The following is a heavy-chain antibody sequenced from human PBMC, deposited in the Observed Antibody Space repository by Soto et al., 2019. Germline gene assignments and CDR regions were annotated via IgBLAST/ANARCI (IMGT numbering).Heavy chain of an antibody. CDR3: TRGMGNYYDRWNYFDS. D-gene: IGHD3-22*01. V-gene: IGHV3-23*01. CDR1: GVTFSNYA. J-gene: IGHJ4*02. Sequence: GGSLRISCTGSGVTFSNYAMILGRQAPGKGLEWVSAISGSAGSTYYAASVKGRFTVSKDNSRKTLHLQMSSLRAEDSAVYYCTRGMGNYYDRWNYFDSWGQGTLVTVSS. CDR2: ISGSAGST.